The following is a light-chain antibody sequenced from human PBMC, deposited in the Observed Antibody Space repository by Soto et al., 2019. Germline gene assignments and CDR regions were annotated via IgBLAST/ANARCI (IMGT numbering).Light chain of an antibody. CDR2: AAS. V-gene: IGKV3-20*01. CDR3: QQYGGSPFT. CDR1: QSVSVNS. Sequence: EIVFTQSPGTLSLSPGERATLSCRASQSVSVNSLAWYQQKGGQAPRLLSYAASTRATRVPDRFSGTGSGTDFALSISRLETDDSAVYYCQQYGGSPFTFGPGTKVHI. J-gene: IGKJ3*01.